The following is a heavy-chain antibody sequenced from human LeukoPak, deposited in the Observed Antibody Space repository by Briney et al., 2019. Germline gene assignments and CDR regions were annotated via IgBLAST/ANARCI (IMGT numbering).Heavy chain of an antibody. V-gene: IGHV3-7*01. CDR2: VKKDASEM. D-gene: IGHD3-10*01. CDR3: ARSPPYGSRSDFFDY. CDR1: GFTFSNNW. Sequence: GGSLRLSCAASGFTFSNNWMTWVRQAPGKGLEWVASVKKDASEMYYVDSVKGRFTISRDNAKNSPYLQMSSLRVEDTAVYYCARSPPYGSRSDFFDYWGQGTLVTVSA. J-gene: IGHJ4*02.